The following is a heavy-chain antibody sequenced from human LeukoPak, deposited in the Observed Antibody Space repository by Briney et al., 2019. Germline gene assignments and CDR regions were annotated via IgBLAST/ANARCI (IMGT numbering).Heavy chain of an antibody. CDR2: INPNSGGT. Sequence: ASVKVSCKASGYTFTSYGISWVRQAPGQGLEWMGWINPNSGGTNYAQKFQGRVTMTRDTSISTAYMELSRLRSDDTAVYYCARVVVRDANNYKDYWGQGTLVTVSS. CDR3: ARVVVRDANNYKDY. J-gene: IGHJ4*02. CDR1: GYTFTSYG. D-gene: IGHD5-24*01. V-gene: IGHV1-2*02.